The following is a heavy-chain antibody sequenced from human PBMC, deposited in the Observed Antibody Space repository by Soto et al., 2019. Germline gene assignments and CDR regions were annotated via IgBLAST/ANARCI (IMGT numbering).Heavy chain of an antibody. CDR2: INHSGST. V-gene: IGHV4-34*01. D-gene: IGHD5-18*01. CDR3: ARIQRGRKLKYSYGRKEGYYFDY. J-gene: IGHJ4*02. CDR1: GGSFSGYY. Sequence: SETRSLTCAVYGGSFSGYYWSWIRQPPGKGLEWIGEINHSGSTNYNPSLKSRVTISVDTSKNQFSLKLSSVTAADTAVYYCARIQRGRKLKYSYGRKEGYYFDYWGQGTLVTVSS.